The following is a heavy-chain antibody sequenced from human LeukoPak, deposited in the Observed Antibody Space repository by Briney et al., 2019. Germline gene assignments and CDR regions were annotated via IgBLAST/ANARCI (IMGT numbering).Heavy chain of an antibody. J-gene: IGHJ4*02. D-gene: IGHD3-22*01. CDR2: ISGSGGST. V-gene: IGHV3-23*01. CDR3: AKLVRGYYYDSSGYY. CDR1: GFTFSSYA. Sequence: GGSLRLSCAASGFTFSSYAMSWVRQAPGKGLEWVSAISGSGGSTYYADSVKGRFTISRDNSKNTLYLRMNSLRAEDTAVYYCAKLVRGYYYDSSGYYWGQGTLVTVSS.